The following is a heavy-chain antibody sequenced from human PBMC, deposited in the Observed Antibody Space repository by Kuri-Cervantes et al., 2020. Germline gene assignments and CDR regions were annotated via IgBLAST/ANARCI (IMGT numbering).Heavy chain of an antibody. CDR2: ISGSGGST. Sequence: GESLKISCAASGFIFSSYTINWVRQAPGKGLEWVSAISGSGGSTYYADSVKGRFTISRDNSKNTLYLQMNSLRAEDTAVYYCAKDRPTAPKSIVVVPAAPPTYYMDVWGKGTTVTVSS. V-gene: IGHV3-23*01. J-gene: IGHJ6*03. D-gene: IGHD2-2*01. CDR3: AKDRPTAPKSIVVVPAAPPTYYMDV. CDR1: GFIFSSYT.